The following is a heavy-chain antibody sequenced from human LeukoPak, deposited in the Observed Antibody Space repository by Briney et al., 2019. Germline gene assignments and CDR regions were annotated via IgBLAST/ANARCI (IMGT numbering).Heavy chain of an antibody. J-gene: IGHJ4*02. Sequence: GGSLRLSCAASGFTFSSYSMNWVRQAPGKGLEWVSSISSSSSYIYYADSVKGRFTISRDNAKNSLYLQMNSLRAEDTAVYYCARDGLVWFGELYHFDYWGQGTLVTVSS. D-gene: IGHD3-10*01. CDR2: ISSSSSYI. CDR3: ARDGLVWFGELYHFDY. CDR1: GFTFSSYS. V-gene: IGHV3-21*01.